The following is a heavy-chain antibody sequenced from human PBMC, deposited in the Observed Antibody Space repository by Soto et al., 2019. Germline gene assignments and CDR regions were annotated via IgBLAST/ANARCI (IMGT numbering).Heavy chain of an antibody. D-gene: IGHD3-3*01. CDR2: INHSGST. V-gene: IGHV4-34*01. J-gene: IGHJ6*02. CDR3: AREASPGDYDFWSGGYYYYGMDV. CDR1: GGSFSGYY. Sequence: SETLSLTCAVYGGSFSGYYWTWIRQPPGTGLEWIWEINHSGSTYYNPSLKSRVTISVDTPKNQFSLKLSSVTAADTAVYYCAREASPGDYDFWSGGYYYYGMDVWGQGTTVTVSS.